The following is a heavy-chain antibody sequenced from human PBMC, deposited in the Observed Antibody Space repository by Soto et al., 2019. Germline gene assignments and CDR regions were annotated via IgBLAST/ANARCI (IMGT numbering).Heavy chain of an antibody. D-gene: IGHD6-13*01. Sequence: GSLRLSCTVSGGSISSSSYYWGWIRQPPGKGLEWIGSIYYSGSTYYNPSLKSRVTISVDTSKNQFSLKLSSVTAADTAVYYCARQGEIAAAGLYYFDYWGQGTLVTVSS. CDR3: ARQGEIAAAGLYYFDY. CDR1: GGSISSSSYY. V-gene: IGHV4-39*01. CDR2: IYYSGST. J-gene: IGHJ4*02.